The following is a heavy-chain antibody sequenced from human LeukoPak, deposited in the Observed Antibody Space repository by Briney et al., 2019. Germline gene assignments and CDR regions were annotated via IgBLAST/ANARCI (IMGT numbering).Heavy chain of an antibody. CDR1: GFNFGSYN. J-gene: IGHJ3*02. V-gene: IGHV3-21*01. D-gene: IGHD5-18*01. Sequence: GGSLRLSCAASGFNFGSYNMHWVRQAPGKGLEWVSSISRSSNYIYYADSVKGRFTISRDNAQNSLYLQMNSLRAEDTAVYYCARSQQLPLISHAFDIWGQGTLVTVSS. CDR3: ARSQQLPLISHAFDI. CDR2: ISRSSNYI.